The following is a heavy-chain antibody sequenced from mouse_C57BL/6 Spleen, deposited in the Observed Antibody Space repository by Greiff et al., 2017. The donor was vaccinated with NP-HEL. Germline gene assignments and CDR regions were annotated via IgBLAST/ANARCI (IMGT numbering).Heavy chain of an antibody. Sequence: QVQLQQSGPELVKPGASVKISCKASGYSFTSYYIHWVKQRPGQGLEWIGWIYPGSGNTKYNEKFKGKATLTADTSSSTAYMQRSSLTSEDSAVYYCAVNYGSRGAMDYWGQGTSVTVSS. CDR1: GYSFTSYY. D-gene: IGHD1-1*01. CDR2: IYPGSGNT. V-gene: IGHV1-66*01. CDR3: AVNYGSRGAMDY. J-gene: IGHJ4*01.